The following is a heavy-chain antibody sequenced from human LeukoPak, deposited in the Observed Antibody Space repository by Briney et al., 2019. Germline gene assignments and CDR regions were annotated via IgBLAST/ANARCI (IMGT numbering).Heavy chain of an antibody. V-gene: IGHV1-69*04. CDR2: IIPIVGIT. D-gene: IGHD3-10*01. J-gene: IGHJ6*02. CDR3: ARGLHFTMVRGGTTNYYYGMDV. Sequence: SVKVSCKASGGTFNSFGINWVRQAPGQGLAWLGRIIPIVGITNYAQKFQGRVTIIADNSTRTAYMELSSLTLEDTAVYYCARGLHFTMVRGGTTNYYYGMDVWGQGTSVTVSS. CDR1: GGTFNSFG.